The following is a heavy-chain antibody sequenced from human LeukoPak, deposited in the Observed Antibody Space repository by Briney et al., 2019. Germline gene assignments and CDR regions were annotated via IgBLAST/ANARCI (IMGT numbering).Heavy chain of an antibody. J-gene: IGHJ4*02. CDR2: ISYDGSNK. CDR1: GFTFSSYG. V-gene: IGHV3-30*03. Sequence: GRSLRLSCAASGFTFSSYGMHWVRQAPGKGLEWVAVISYDGSNKYYADSVKGRFTISRDNSKNTLYLQMNSLRAEDTAVYYCARANTAMAIDYWGQGTLVTVSS. CDR3: ARANTAMAIDY. D-gene: IGHD5-18*01.